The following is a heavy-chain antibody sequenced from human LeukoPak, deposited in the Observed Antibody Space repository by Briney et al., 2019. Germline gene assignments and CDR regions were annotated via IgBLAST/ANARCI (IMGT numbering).Heavy chain of an antibody. V-gene: IGHV3-7*01. CDR2: INPAGSET. CDR1: GFSFSAYW. D-gene: IGHD2-15*01. CDR3: ARFGYVAAVDV. J-gene: IGHJ4*02. Sequence: GGSLRLSCAASGFSFSAYWMTWVRQAPGTGLEWVANINPAGSETYHVDPVKGRFSISRDNAKNLVYLQMNSLRAEDTAVYHCARFGYVAAVDVWGQGTPVTVSS.